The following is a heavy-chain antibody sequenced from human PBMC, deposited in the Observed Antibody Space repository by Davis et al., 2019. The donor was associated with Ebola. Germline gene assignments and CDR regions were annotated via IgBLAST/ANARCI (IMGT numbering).Heavy chain of an antibody. V-gene: IGHV3-21*05. CDR1: GFTFSSYS. CDR3: ARVGSVGGVYYYYYMDV. D-gene: IGHD4-23*01. Sequence: GESLKISCAASGFTFSSYSMNWVRQAPGKGLEWVSYISSSSSYIYYVDSVKGRFTISRDNAKNSLYLQMNSLRAEDTAVYYCARVGSVGGVYYYYYMDVWGKGTTVTASS. CDR2: ISSSSSYI. J-gene: IGHJ6*03.